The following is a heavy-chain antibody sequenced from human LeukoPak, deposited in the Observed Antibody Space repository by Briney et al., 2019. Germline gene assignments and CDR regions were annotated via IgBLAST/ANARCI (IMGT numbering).Heavy chain of an antibody. D-gene: IGHD4-17*01. Sequence: GGSLRLSCAASGFTFSTYFMSWVRQAPGKGLEWVANIKQDGSEKYYVDSMKGRFTISRDNAKNSLYLQMNSLRAEDTAVYYCARVRRTTVTTFDYWGQGTLVTVSP. V-gene: IGHV3-7*05. CDR3: ARVRRTTVTTFDY. CDR1: GFTFSTYF. CDR2: IKQDGSEK. J-gene: IGHJ4*02.